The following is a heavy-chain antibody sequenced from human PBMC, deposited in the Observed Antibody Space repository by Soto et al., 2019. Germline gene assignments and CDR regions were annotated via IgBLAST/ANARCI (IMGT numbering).Heavy chain of an antibody. CDR2: IYYSGST. CDR3: ARVRLRAAAGKGYFQH. J-gene: IGHJ1*01. V-gene: IGHV4-39*01. Sequence: SETLSLTCTVSGGSISSSSYYWGWIRQPPGKGLEWIGSIYYSGSTYYNPSLKSRVTISVDTSKNQFSLKLSSVTAADTAVYYCARVRLRAAAGKGYFQHWGQGTLVTVSS. D-gene: IGHD6-13*01. CDR1: GGSISSSSYY.